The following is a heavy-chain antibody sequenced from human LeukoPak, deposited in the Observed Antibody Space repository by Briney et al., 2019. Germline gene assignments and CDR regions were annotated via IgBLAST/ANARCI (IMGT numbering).Heavy chain of an antibody. CDR2: IKPNSGDT. Sequence: GASVKVSCKASGFTLTDYIHWVRQDPRQGLQWMGWIKPNSGDTDYAQKFQGRVTMTRDTSISTVYMELSSLRSDDTAVYYCARADSVPAGDYHYWYMDVSGKGTTVTVFS. V-gene: IGHV1-2*02. CDR1: GFTLTDY. D-gene: IGHD2-2*01. J-gene: IGHJ6*03. CDR3: ARADSVPAGDYHYWYMDV.